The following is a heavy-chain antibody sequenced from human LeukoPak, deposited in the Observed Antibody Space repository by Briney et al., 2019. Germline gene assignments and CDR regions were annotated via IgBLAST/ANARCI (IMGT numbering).Heavy chain of an antibody. J-gene: IGHJ3*02. CDR3: ARPRAYSSSLHDAFDI. CDR1: GFTFSSHS. V-gene: IGHV3-21*01. D-gene: IGHD6-6*01. Sequence: GGSLRLSCAASGFTFSSHSMNWVRQAPGKGLEWVSSISSSSSSSYIYYADSVKGRFTISRDNAKNSLYLQMNSLRAEDTAVYYCARPRAYSSSLHDAFDIWGQGTMVTVSS. CDR2: ISSSSSSSYI.